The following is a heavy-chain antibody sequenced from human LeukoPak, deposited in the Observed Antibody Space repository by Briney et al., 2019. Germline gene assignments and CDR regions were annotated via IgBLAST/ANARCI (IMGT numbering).Heavy chain of an antibody. Sequence: PGGSLRLSCAASGFTFSNFGIHWVRQAPGKGLEWVAFIRYDASDKYYVDSVKGRFAISRDNSKNTLYLQMNSLRVGDTAVYYCARDHIASSGRRYFDYWGQGTLVTVSS. D-gene: IGHD2-15*01. CDR3: ARDHIASSGRRYFDY. V-gene: IGHV3-30*02. CDR1: GFTFSNFG. CDR2: IRYDASDK. J-gene: IGHJ4*02.